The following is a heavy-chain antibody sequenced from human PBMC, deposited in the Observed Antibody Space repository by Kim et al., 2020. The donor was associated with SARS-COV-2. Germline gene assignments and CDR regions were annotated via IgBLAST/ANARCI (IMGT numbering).Heavy chain of an antibody. V-gene: IGHV4-34*01. D-gene: IGHD3-10*01. Sequence: SETLSLTCAVYGGSFSGYYWSWIRQPPGKGLEWIGEINHSGSTNYNPSLKSRVTISVDTSKNQFSLKLSSVTAADTAVYYCARGWKITMVRGHYYYYYGMDVWGQGTTVTVSS. J-gene: IGHJ6*02. CDR3: ARGWKITMVRGHYYYYYGMDV. CDR2: INHSGST. CDR1: GGSFSGYY.